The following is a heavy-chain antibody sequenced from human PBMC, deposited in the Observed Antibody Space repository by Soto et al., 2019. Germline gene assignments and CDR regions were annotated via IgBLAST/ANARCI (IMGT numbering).Heavy chain of an antibody. CDR3: AKDLRSTAMVDYYFAY. D-gene: IGHD5-18*01. V-gene: IGHV3-23*01. CDR2: LSGGGGST. J-gene: IGHJ4*02. CDR1: GFTFTTYA. Sequence: PGGSLRLSCAASGFTFTTYAMSWVRQAPGKGLEWVSGLSGGGGSTYYADSVKGRFTISRDNSKNTLYLQMNSLRVEDTSVYYCAKDLRSTAMVDYYFAYWGQGTLVTVAS.